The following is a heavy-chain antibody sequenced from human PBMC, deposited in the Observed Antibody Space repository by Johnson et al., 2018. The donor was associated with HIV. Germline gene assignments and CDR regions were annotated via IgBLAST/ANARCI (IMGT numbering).Heavy chain of an antibody. Sequence: QVQLVESGGGLVKPGGSLRLSCAASGFIFSDYYMSWIRQAPGKGLEWVSYISSSANTTYYADSVKGRFTISRDNSKNTLYLQMNSLRAEDTAVYYCAKDTEGSGYAFDIWGQGTMVTVSS. V-gene: IGHV3-11*01. CDR1: GFIFSDYY. J-gene: IGHJ3*02. CDR2: ISSSANTT. D-gene: IGHD3-22*01. CDR3: AKDTEGSGYAFDI.